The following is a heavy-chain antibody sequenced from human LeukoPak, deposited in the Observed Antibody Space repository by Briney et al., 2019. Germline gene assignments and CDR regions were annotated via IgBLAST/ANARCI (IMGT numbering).Heavy chain of an antibody. CDR3: ARHRDSSGWPNYFDY. V-gene: IGHV4-59*08. Sequence: LETLSLTCTVSGASISNYYWSWIRQPPGKGLEWIGYIYHSASTNYNPSLKSRLTISIDTSKNQFSLKLSTVTAADTAVYYCARHRDSSGWPNYFDYWGQGTLVAVSS. D-gene: IGHD6-19*01. J-gene: IGHJ4*02. CDR1: GASISNYY. CDR2: IYHSAST.